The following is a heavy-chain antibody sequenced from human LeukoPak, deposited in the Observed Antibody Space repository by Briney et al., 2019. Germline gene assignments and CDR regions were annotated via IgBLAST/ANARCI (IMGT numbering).Heavy chain of an antibody. CDR1: GGSISSYY. D-gene: IGHD1-1*01. CDR2: IYYSGST. Sequence: SETLSLTCTVSGGSISSYYLSWIRQPPGKGLEWIGYIYYSGSTNYNPSLKSRVTISVDTSKNQFSLKLSSVTAADTAVYYCARDLWAQGVHTSWGQGTLVTVSS. V-gene: IGHV4-59*01. J-gene: IGHJ5*02. CDR3: ARDLWAQGVHTS.